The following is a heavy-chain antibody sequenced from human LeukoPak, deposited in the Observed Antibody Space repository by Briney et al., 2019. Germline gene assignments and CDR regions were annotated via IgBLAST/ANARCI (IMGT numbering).Heavy chain of an antibody. D-gene: IGHD6-19*01. V-gene: IGHV1-2*02. CDR2: INPNSGGT. J-gene: IGHJ5*02. Sequence: ASVKVSCKASGYTFTGYYMHWVRQAPGQGLEWMGWINPNSGGTNYAQKFQGRVTMTRDTSISTAYMELSRLRSDDTAVYYCARGSSSGWYAWFDPWGQGTLVTVSS. CDR1: GYTFTGYY. CDR3: ARGSSSGWYAWFDP.